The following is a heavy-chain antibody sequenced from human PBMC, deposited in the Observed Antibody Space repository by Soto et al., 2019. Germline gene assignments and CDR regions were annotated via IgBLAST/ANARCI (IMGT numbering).Heavy chain of an antibody. V-gene: IGHV4-4*02. CDR2: IHHSGNT. CDR1: GGSISSSDW. J-gene: IGHJ2*01. D-gene: IGHD6-6*01. Sequence: QVQLQESGPGLVQPSATLSLTCAVSGGSISSSDWWSWVRQPLGKGLEWIGEIHHSGNTNYNPSLKSRVILSVDNSKNHLSLKLRSVTAADTAVYYCARDPPGRIGEQLFSSSWYFDVWGRGTLVTVSS. CDR3: ARDPPGRIGEQLFSSSWYFDV.